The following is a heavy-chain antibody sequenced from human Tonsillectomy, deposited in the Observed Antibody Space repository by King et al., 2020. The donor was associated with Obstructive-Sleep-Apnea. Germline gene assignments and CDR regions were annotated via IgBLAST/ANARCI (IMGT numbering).Heavy chain of an antibody. CDR3: ARDGADGGEDYVWGSYRSGGMDV. V-gene: IGHV4-59*01. CDR2: IYYSGST. Sequence: QLQESGPGLVKPSETLSLTCTVSGGSISSYYWSWIRQPPGKGLEGIGYIYYSGSTNYNPSLKSRVTISVDTSKNQFSLKLSSVTAAATAVYYWARDGADGGEDYVWGSYRSGGMDVWGQGTTVTVSS. CDR1: GGSISSYY. D-gene: IGHD3-16*02. J-gene: IGHJ6*02.